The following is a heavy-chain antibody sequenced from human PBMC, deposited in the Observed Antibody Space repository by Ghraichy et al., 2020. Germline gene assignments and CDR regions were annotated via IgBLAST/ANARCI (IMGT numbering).Heavy chain of an antibody. Sequence: GGSLRLSCAASGFTFSSYSMNWVRQAPGKGLEWVSSISSSSSYIYYADSVKGRFTISRDNAKNSLYLQMNSLRAEDTAVYYCARMARVAVAGASDREYYYYYYMDVWGKGTTVTVSS. CDR2: ISSSSSYI. CDR3: ARMARVAVAGASDREYYYYYYMDV. J-gene: IGHJ6*03. CDR1: GFTFSSYS. V-gene: IGHV3-21*01. D-gene: IGHD6-19*01.